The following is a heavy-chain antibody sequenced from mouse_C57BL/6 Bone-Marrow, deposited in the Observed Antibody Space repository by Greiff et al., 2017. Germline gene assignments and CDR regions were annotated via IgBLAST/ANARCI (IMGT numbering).Heavy chain of an antibody. J-gene: IGHJ2*01. Sequence: VQLQESGAELVKPGASVKMSCKASGYTFTSYWITWVKQRPGQGLEWIGDIYPGSGSTNYNEKFKSKATLTVDTSSSTAYMQLSSLTSEDSAVYYCARDSNYPRAFDYWGQGTTLTVSS. V-gene: IGHV1-55*01. CDR3: ARDSNYPRAFDY. CDR1: GYTFTSYW. D-gene: IGHD2-5*01. CDR2: IYPGSGST.